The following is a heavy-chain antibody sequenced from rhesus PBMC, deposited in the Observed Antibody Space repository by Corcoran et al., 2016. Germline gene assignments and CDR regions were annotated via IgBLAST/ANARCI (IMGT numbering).Heavy chain of an antibody. Sequence: QVQLQESGPAVVKPSETLSLTCAVSGGSISSYYWWSWIRQSPGKGLEWVGGIYGIVCTPDYNPFLKSRVSISMATSKNQLSLKVTSVTAADTAVYYCASTDCSNSDCSSGDYWGQGVLVTVSS. J-gene: IGHJ4*01. D-gene: IGHD2-15*01. CDR2: IYGIVCTP. CDR1: GGSISSYYW. V-gene: IGHV4-93*02. CDR3: ASTDCSNSDCSSGDY.